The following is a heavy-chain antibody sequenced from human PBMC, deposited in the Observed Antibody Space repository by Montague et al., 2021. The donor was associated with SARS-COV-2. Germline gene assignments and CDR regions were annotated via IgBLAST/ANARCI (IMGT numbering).Heavy chain of an antibody. CDR3: TKGTDGISILGQIYYYGMDV. D-gene: IGHD3-3*01. CDR2: ISYGGSP. Sequence: SETLSLTCAVSGGSISSTHWWCWVRQSPGKGLVWFVKISYGGSPDYNPSLKSRVIISSDRTTNHFSLQLSSVIAADSAIYYCTKGTDGISILGQIYYYGMDVWRQWTTVIVS. J-gene: IGHJ6*02. CDR1: GGSISSTHW. V-gene: IGHV4-4*02.